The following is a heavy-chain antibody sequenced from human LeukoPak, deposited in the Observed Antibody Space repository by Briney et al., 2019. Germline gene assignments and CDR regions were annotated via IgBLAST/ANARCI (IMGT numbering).Heavy chain of an antibody. Sequence: GGSLRLSCAASGFTVSSNYMSWVRQAPGKGLEWVSVIYSGGSTYYADSVKGRFTISIDNSKNTLYLQMNSLRAEDTAVYYCAMITFGGVIVNWGQGTLVTVSS. V-gene: IGHV3-53*01. CDR3: AMITFGGVIVN. CDR2: IYSGGST. J-gene: IGHJ4*02. CDR1: GFTVSSNY. D-gene: IGHD3-16*02.